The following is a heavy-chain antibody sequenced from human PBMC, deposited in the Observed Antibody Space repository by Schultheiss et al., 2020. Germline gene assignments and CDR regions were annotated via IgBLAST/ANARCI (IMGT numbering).Heavy chain of an antibody. J-gene: IGHJ4*02. Sequence: GGSLRLSCAASGFTFSNYAMSWVRQAPGKGLEWVSGISWNSANIGYADSVKGRFTISRDNAKNSLYLQMNSLRAEDTAVYYCARDPPGGYNAWYFDYWGQGTLVTVS. CDR2: ISWNSANI. CDR3: ARDPPGGYNAWYFDY. V-gene: IGHV3-9*01. CDR1: GFTFSNYA. D-gene: IGHD5-24*01.